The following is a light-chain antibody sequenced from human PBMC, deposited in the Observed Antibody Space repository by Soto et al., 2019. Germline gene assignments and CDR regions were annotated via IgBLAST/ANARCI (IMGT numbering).Light chain of an antibody. CDR1: QSISSY. Sequence: DIQMTQSPSSLSASVGDRVTITCRASQSISSYLNWYQQKPGKAPKLLIYAASSLQSGVPSRFSGSGSGTDFTLTISSLQPEDFVTYYCQQYNSYSYTFGQGTKVDIK. CDR2: AAS. J-gene: IGKJ2*01. CDR3: QQYNSYSYT. V-gene: IGKV1-39*01.